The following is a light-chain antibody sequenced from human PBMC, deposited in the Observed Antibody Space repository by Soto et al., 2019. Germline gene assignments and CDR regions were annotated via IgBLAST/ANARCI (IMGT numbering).Light chain of an antibody. V-gene: IGLV1-40*01. Sequence: QPVLTHPPSVSGAPGQRVTISCTGSISNIGAGYDVHWYQQLPGTAPKLLIYGNSNRPSGVPDRFSGSKSGTSASLAITGLQAEDEADYYCQSYDSSLSGSYVFGTGTKVTVL. J-gene: IGLJ1*01. CDR3: QSYDSSLSGSYV. CDR1: ISNIGAGYD. CDR2: GNS.